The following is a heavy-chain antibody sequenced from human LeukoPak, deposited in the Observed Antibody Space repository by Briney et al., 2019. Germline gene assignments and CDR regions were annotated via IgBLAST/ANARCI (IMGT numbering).Heavy chain of an antibody. Sequence: GGSLRLSCAASGFTFSSYAMHWVRQAPGKGLEWVAVISYDGSNKYYADSVKGRFTISRDNSKNTLYLQMNSLRAEDTAVYYCASALRSENYYFDYWGQGTLVTVSS. J-gene: IGHJ4*02. CDR3: ASALRSENYYFDY. CDR1: GFTFSSYA. CDR2: ISYDGSNK. D-gene: IGHD3-16*01. V-gene: IGHV3-30*04.